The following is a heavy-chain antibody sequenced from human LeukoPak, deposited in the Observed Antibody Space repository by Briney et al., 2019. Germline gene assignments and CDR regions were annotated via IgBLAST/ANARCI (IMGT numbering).Heavy chain of an antibody. CDR2: ISGVNT. Sequence: PGGSLRLSCAASGFTFSNYALTWVRQAPGKGLEWVSSISGVNTHYADSVKGRFSISRDNYENTLYLQMSSLRAEDTAVYYCARDPNGNYVGAFDFQRWGQGTLVTVSS. D-gene: IGHD4-17*01. CDR1: GFTFSNYA. J-gene: IGHJ1*01. V-gene: IGHV3-23*01. CDR3: ARDPNGNYVGAFDFQR.